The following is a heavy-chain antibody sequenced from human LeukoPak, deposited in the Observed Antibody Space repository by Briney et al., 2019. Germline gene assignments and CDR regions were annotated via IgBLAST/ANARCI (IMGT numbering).Heavy chain of an antibody. J-gene: IGHJ3*01. CDR1: GYTFTAFY. CDR3: ASDHYYHDSSGYYPN. V-gene: IGHV1-2*02. CDR2: INPTSGVT. Sequence: ASVKVSCKSSGYTFTAFYMHWVRQAPGQGLEWMGWINPTSGVTNYAQKFQGRVTMTMYTSITTAYMELSGLRSDDTAIYYCASDHYYHDSSGYYPNWGQGTMVTVSS. D-gene: IGHD3-22*01.